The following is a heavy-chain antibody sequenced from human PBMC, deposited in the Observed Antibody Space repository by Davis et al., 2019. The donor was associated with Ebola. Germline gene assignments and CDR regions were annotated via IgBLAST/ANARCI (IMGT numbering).Heavy chain of an antibody. CDR2: IYYSGST. D-gene: IGHD2/OR15-2a*01. CDR3: ASNFFY. CDR1: GGSISSYY. Sequence: GSLRLSCTVSGGSISSYYWSWIRQPPGKGLEWIGYIYYSGSTNYNPSLKSRVTISVDTSKNQFSLKLSSVTAADTAVYYCASNFFYWGQGTLVTVSS. J-gene: IGHJ4*02. V-gene: IGHV4-59*01.